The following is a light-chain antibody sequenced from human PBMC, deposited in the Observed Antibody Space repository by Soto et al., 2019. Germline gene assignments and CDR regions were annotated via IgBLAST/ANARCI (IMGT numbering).Light chain of an antibody. Sequence: DIQMTQSPSSLSASVGDRVTITCRVSQSISSYLNWYQQKPGKAPKLLIYAASSLQSGVPSRFSGSGSGTDFTLTISSLQPEDFATYYCQQSYSPPPITFGQGTRLEI. V-gene: IGKV1-39*01. J-gene: IGKJ5*01. CDR2: AAS. CDR3: QQSYSPPPIT. CDR1: QSISSY.